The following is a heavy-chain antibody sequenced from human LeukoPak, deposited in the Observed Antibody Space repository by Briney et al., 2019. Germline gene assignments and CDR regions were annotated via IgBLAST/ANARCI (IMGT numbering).Heavy chain of an antibody. CDR3: ARPTLIAGNAFDI. D-gene: IGHD6-13*01. J-gene: IGHJ3*02. CDR1: GYSISSGYY. CDR2: IYHSGST. Sequence: SETLSLTCTVSGYSISSGYYWGWIRQPPGKGLEWIGSIYHSGSTYYNPSLKSRVTISVDTSKNQFSLKLSSVTAADTAVYYCARPTLIAGNAFDIWGQGTMVTVSS. V-gene: IGHV4-38-2*02.